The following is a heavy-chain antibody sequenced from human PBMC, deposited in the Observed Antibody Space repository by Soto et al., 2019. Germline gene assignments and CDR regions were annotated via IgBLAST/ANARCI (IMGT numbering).Heavy chain of an antibody. CDR1: GGTFSSYT. CDR2: IIPILGIA. V-gene: IGHV1-69*02. D-gene: IGHD6-19*01. Sequence: QVQLVQSGAEVKKPGSSVKVSCKASGGTFSSYTISWVRQAPGQGLEWMGRIIPILGIANYAQKFQGRVTITADKSTSTAYMELSSLRSEDTAVYYCARGGIAVAADYYFDYWGQGTLVTVSS. CDR3: ARGGIAVAADYYFDY. J-gene: IGHJ4*02.